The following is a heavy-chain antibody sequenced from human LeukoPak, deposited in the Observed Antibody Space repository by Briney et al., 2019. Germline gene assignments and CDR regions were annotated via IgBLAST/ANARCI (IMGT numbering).Heavy chain of an antibody. V-gene: IGHV3-9*01. CDR2: ISWNSGSI. Sequence: PGRSLRLSCAASGFTFDDYAMHWVRQAPGKGLEWVSGISWNSGSIGYADSVKGRFTISRDNAKNSLYLQMNSLRAEDTAVYYCAKRDGETYYYGSGSYYNGGHYFDYWGQGTLVTVSS. J-gene: IGHJ4*02. CDR1: GFTFDDYA. CDR3: AKRDGETYYYGSGSYYNGGHYFDY. D-gene: IGHD3-10*01.